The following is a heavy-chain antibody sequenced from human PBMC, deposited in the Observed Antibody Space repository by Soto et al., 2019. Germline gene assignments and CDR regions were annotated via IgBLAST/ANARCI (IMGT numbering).Heavy chain of an antibody. CDR3: ARGGVYGTDHYYRAMDV. CDR1: GFNFKGYG. D-gene: IGHD2-8*02. V-gene: IGHV3-23*01. CDR2: INFFLGKT. J-gene: IGHJ6*02. Sequence: GGSLRLSCAASGFNFKGYGISWVRQSPEKGLEWVASINFFLGKTHYADSVKGRSTISKDDAKDTVYLHLNSLRSDDTAMYYCARGGVYGTDHYYRAMDVWGPGCPVTV.